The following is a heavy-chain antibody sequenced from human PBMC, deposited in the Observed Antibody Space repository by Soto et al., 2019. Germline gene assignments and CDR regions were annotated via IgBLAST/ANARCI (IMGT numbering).Heavy chain of an antibody. CDR2: LYSSGNT. CDR1: GASISAYA. V-gene: IGHV4-4*07. Sequence: SETLSLTCTVSGASISAYAWSWIRQPAGKGLEWIGRLYSSGNTNYNPSFKSRLTMSADTSKNQFSLKLSSVTAADTAVYYCARGPYSSGWYVVDYWGQGTLVTVSS. J-gene: IGHJ4*02. CDR3: ARGPYSSGWYVVDY. D-gene: IGHD6-19*01.